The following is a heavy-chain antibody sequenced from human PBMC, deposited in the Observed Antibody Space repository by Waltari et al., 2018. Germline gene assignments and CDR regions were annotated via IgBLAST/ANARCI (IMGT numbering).Heavy chain of an antibody. Sequence: EVQLVESGGGLVQPGGSLRLSCGASGVTFSRSDMHWVCQATGKGLEWVSTIGRTGDTYYTDSVKGRFTISRENAKNSLYLQMNGLRAGDTAVYYCAREKWQYSHYNGMDVWGQGTTVTVSS. D-gene: IGHD1-26*01. CDR2: IGRTGDT. CDR1: GVTFSRSD. J-gene: IGHJ6*02. CDR3: AREKWQYSHYNGMDV. V-gene: IGHV3-13*01.